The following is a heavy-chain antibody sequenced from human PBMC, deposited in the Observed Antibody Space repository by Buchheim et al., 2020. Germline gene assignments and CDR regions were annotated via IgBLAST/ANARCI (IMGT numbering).Heavy chain of an antibody. CDR1: GFTFRTYW. CDR3: AREPVVVDQKGNFDY. D-gene: IGHD2-15*01. Sequence: EVQLVESGGGLVQPGGSLRLSCAASGFTFRTYWMSWVRQAPGKGLEWVANIKEDGSIKYYVDPVKGRFTISRDNAKNSLYLQMNSLRAEDTAVYYCAREPVVVDQKGNFDYWGQGTL. V-gene: IGHV3-7*01. J-gene: IGHJ4*02. CDR2: IKEDGSIK.